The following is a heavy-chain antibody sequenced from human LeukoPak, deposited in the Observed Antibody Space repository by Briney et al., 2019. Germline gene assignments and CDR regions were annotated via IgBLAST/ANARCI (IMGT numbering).Heavy chain of an antibody. CDR2: IRSSSSYI. J-gene: IGHJ4*01. CDR3: ARTVRYFDWSPHYFDY. D-gene: IGHD3-9*01. Sequence: GGSLRLSCAASGFTFSSYSMNWVRQAPGTGLEWVSSIRSSSSYIYYADSVKGRFTISRDNAKNSLYLQMTSLRAEDTAVYYCARTVRYFDWSPHYFDYWGHGTLVTVSS. V-gene: IGHV3-21*01. CDR1: GFTFSSYS.